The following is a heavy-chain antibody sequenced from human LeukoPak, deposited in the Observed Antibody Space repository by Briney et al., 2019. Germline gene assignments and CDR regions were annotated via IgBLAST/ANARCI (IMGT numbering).Heavy chain of an antibody. J-gene: IGHJ4*02. V-gene: IGHV3-30*18. CDR3: AKGRRGSSYVHYFDS. CDR1: GFTFSIYV. Sequence: GGSLRLSCAASGFTFSIYVMHWVRQAPGKWLEWVAVISYDGSNIYYADSVKGRFTISRDNTKNTLYLQMNSLRPEDAAVYYCAKGRRGSSYVHYFDSWGQGALVTVSS. CDR2: ISYDGSNI. D-gene: IGHD5-18*01.